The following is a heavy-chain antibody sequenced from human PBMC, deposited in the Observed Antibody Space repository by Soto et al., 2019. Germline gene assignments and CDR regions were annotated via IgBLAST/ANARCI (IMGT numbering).Heavy chain of an antibody. J-gene: IGHJ4*02. V-gene: IGHV3-30-3*01. CDR2: ISYDGSNK. D-gene: IGHD1-26*01. CDR1: GFTFSSYA. CDR3: ARDSYSGGR. Sequence: QVQLVESGGGVVQPGRSLRLSCAASGFTFSSYAMHWVRQSPGKGLEWVAVISYDGSNKYYADSVKGRFTISRDNSKNTLYLQMNSLRAEDTAVYYCARDSYSGGRWGQGTLVTVSS.